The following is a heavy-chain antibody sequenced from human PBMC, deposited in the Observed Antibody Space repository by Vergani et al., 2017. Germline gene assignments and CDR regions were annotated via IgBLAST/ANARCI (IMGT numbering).Heavy chain of an antibody. D-gene: IGHD4-23*01. Sequence: QVQLQESGPGLVKPSETLSLTCTVSGGSVSSGSYYWGWIRQPPGKGLEWIGYIYYSGSTNYNPSLKSRVTISVDTSKNQFSLKLSSVTAADTAVYYCARGGSTATVVTAGGKYDCYGMDGGGQGTTVTVSS. J-gene: IGHJ6*01. CDR1: GGSVSSGSYY. V-gene: IGHV4-61*01. CDR2: IYYSGST. CDR3: ARGGSTATVVTAGGKYDCYGMDG.